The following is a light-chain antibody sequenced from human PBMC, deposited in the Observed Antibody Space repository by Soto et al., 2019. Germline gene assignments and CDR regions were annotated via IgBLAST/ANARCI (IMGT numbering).Light chain of an antibody. CDR2: WAS. CDR1: QNVLYSSNNKNY. V-gene: IGKV4-1*01. CDR3: QQYYSTPPT. Sequence: DIVMTQSPDSLAVSLGERATINCKSSQNVLYSSNNKNYLAWYQQKPGQPPKLLIYWASTRESGVPDRFSGSGSGTDFTLTISSLQAEDVAVYYCQQYYSTPPTFVQGTKVEIK. J-gene: IGKJ1*01.